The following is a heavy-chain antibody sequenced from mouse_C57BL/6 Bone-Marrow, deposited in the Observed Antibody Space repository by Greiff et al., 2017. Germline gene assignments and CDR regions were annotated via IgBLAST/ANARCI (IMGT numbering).Heavy chain of an antibody. J-gene: IGHJ3*01. CDR1: GFTFSDYY. Sequence: DVKLVESGGGLVQPGGSLKLSCAASGFTFSDYYMYWVRQTPEKRLEWVAYISNGGGSTYYPDTVKGRFTISRDNAKNTLYLQMSRLKSEDTARYYCARHDWDWFAYWGQGTLVTVSA. D-gene: IGHD4-1*01. CDR3: ARHDWDWFAY. CDR2: ISNGGGST. V-gene: IGHV5-12*01.